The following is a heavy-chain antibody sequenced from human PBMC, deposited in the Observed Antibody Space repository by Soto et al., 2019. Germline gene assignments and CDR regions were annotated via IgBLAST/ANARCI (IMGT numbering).Heavy chain of an antibody. Sequence: EVQLLESGGGLVQPGGSLRLSCAASGFTFSSYVMSWVRQAPGKGLEWVSAVSGTGNSAYYADSVKGRFTVSRDNSKNTLYLQMKSLRVEDTAIYYCASPGDPDFWGQGTLVTVSS. V-gene: IGHV3-23*01. CDR1: GFTFSSYV. J-gene: IGHJ4*02. CDR2: VSGTGNSA. CDR3: ASPGDPDF. D-gene: IGHD3-16*01.